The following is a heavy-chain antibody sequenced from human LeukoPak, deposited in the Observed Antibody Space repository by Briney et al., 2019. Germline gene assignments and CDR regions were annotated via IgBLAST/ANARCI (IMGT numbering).Heavy chain of an antibody. J-gene: IGHJ4*02. CDR3: ASSPYYDILTGYYGGFAY. D-gene: IGHD3-9*01. CDR1: GFTFDDYT. Sequence: PGGSLRLSCAASGFTFDDYTMHWVRQAPGKGLEWVSLIRWDGGSTYYADSVKGRFTISRDNSKNSLYLQMNSLRTEDTALYYCASSPYYDILTGYYGGFAYWGQGTLVTVSS. CDR2: IRWDGGST. V-gene: IGHV3-43*01.